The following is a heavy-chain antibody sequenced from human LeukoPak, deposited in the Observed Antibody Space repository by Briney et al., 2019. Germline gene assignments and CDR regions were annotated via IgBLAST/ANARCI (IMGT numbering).Heavy chain of an antibody. CDR2: ITSDGSIT. D-gene: IGHD3-22*01. Sequence: GGSLRLSCAASGFSFSSYWMHWVRQVPGKGLVWVSRITSDGSITTYADSMKGRFTISRDNAKKMIYLQMNSLRAEDTAVYYWARGRGNYYESSGYYFTYYFDYWGQGTLVTVSS. V-gene: IGHV3-74*01. J-gene: IGHJ4*02. CDR1: GFSFSSYW. CDR3: ARGRGNYYESSGYYFTYYFDY.